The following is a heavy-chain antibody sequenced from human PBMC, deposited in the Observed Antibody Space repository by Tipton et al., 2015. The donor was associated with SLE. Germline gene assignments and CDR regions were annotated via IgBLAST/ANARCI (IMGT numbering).Heavy chain of an antibody. V-gene: IGHV4-39*07. CDR3: ARDVDRWLFRD. D-gene: IGHD6-19*01. CDR1: GGSIFRSKNY. Sequence: TLSLTCTVSGGSIFRSKNYWGWIRQSPGKGLEWIGNIFYSGTTYYNPSLKSRVTISVDTSTNQFSLKLSSVTAADTALYYCARDVDRWLFRDWGQGTLVTVSS. J-gene: IGHJ4*02. CDR2: IFYSGTT.